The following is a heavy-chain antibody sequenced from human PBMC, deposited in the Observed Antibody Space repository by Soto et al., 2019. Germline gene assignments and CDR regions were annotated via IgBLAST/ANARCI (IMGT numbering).Heavy chain of an antibody. CDR1: GYIFVNYG. CDR2: ISPYSGNT. J-gene: IGHJ6*02. CDR3: AMVDDYVTPTPQDV. D-gene: IGHD3-16*01. Sequence: QVQLVQSGDEVRKPGSSVKVSCKASGYIFVNYGIAWVRQAPGQGLEWMGWISPYSGNTHSASKVQGRLTMTTDTSTSTAYMERGSLTSDDTAVYYCAMVDDYVTPTPQDVWGQGTTVTVSS. V-gene: IGHV1-18*01.